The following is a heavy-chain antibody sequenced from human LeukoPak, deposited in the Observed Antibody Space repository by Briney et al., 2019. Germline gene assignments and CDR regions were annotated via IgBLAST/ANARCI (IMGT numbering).Heavy chain of an antibody. D-gene: IGHD4-11*01. CDR3: ASRTRMTTVFSFDY. V-gene: IGHV4-39*01. CDR1: GGSISSSSYY. J-gene: IGHJ4*02. Sequence: KPSETLSLTCTVSGGSISSSSYYWGWIRQPPGKGLEWIGSIYYSGSTYYNPSLKSRVTISVDTSKNQFSLKLSSVTAADTAVYYCASRTRMTTVFSFDYWGQGTLVTVSS. CDR2: IYYSGST.